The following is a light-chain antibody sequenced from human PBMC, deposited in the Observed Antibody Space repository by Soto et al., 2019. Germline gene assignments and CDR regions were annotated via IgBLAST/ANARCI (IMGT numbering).Light chain of an antibody. CDR3: QKYNSAPWT. J-gene: IGKJ1*01. CDR1: QSVSSKY. CDR2: GAS. Sequence: DIVLTQSPGTLSLSPGERATLSCRASQSVSSKYLAWYQQKPGQAPRVLIYGASIRATGIPERFSGGGSGTDFTLTISGLQPEDVAAYYCQKYNSAPWTFGQGTKVDI. V-gene: IGKV3-20*01.